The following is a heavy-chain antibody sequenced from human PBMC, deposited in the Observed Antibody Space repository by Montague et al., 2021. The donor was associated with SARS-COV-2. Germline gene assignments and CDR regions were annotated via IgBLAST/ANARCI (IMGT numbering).Heavy chain of an antibody. J-gene: IGHJ6*03. V-gene: IGHV4-34*01. D-gene: IGHD3-10*01. CDR1: GGSFSTYS. CDR2: INHGGST. Sequence: SETLSLTCAVHGGSFSTYSWNWIRQPPGKGLEWIGEINHGGSTNYNPSLKIRGTISADTSKNQFSLELTSVAAADTAVYYFARVGDGVVPSPILGVGPYYSYYYMDVWGKGTTVTVSS. CDR3: ARVGDGVVPSPILGVGPYYSYYYMDV.